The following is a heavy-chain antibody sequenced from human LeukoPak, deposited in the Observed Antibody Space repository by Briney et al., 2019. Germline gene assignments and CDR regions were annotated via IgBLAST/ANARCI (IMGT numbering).Heavy chain of an antibody. J-gene: IGHJ4*02. V-gene: IGHV4-4*07. CDR2: IYGSGST. D-gene: IGHD6-19*01. Sequence: SETLSLTCTVYGGSLSSYYWSWIRQPAGKGLEWIGRIYGSGSTNYNPSLKSRVTMSVDTSKNQVSLKLSSVTAADTAVYYCARDPSAVAGYFDYWGQGTLVTVSS. CDR3: ARDPSAVAGYFDY. CDR1: GGSLSSYY.